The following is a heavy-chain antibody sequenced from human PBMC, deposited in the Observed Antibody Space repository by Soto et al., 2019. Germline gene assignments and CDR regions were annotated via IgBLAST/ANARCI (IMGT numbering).Heavy chain of an antibody. V-gene: IGHV2-5*02. J-gene: IGHJ5*02. Sequence: QITLKESGPTLVKPTQTLTLTCTFSGLSLSTSGVGVGWIRQPPGKALEWLALIYWDDDKRYSPSLKSRLTIIKDTSKNKVVLTMTNMDPVDTATYSCVHRGALRLHTDDYVRHNGFDPWGQGTLVTVSS. CDR3: VHRGALRLHTDDYVRHNGFDP. CDR1: GLSLSTSGVG. CDR2: IYWDDDK. D-gene: IGHD3-16*01.